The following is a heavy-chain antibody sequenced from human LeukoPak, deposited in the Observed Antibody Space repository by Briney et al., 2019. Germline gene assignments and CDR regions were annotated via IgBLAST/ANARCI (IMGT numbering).Heavy chain of an antibody. CDR3: AVNWGTDY. Sequence: SETLSLTCAVYGGSFSGYYWSWIRQPPGKGLEWIGEINHSGSTNYNPSLKSRVTISVDTSKNQSSLKLSSVTAADTAVYYFAVNWGTDYWGQGTLVTVSS. V-gene: IGHV4-34*01. CDR1: GGSFSGYY. D-gene: IGHD7-27*01. CDR2: INHSGST. J-gene: IGHJ4*02.